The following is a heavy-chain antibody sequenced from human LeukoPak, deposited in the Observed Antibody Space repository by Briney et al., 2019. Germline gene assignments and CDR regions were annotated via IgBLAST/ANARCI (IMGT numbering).Heavy chain of an antibody. Sequence: ASVKVSCKVSGYTLTELSMHWVRQAPGKGLEWMGGFDPEDGETIYAQKFQGRVTMTRDTSISTAYMELSSLRSDDTAVYYCGRDDLNWNSRGVDYWGQGTLVTVSS. CDR2: FDPEDGET. J-gene: IGHJ4*02. D-gene: IGHD1-1*01. CDR1: GYTLTELS. CDR3: GRDDLNWNSRGVDY. V-gene: IGHV1-24*01.